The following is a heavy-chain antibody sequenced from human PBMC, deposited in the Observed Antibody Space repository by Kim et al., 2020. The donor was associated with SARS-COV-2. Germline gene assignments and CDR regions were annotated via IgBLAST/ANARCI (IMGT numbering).Heavy chain of an antibody. CDR2: IYILGTT. D-gene: IGHD3-22*01. CDR1: GFTVSSNY. Sequence: GGSLRLSCAASGFTVSSNYMIWARQAPGKGLEWVSIIYILGTTYYADSVRGRFTISRDSSENTLYLQMNTLRAEDTAVYYCARAVNGYYFDYWGQGTLVTVSS. CDR3: ARAVNGYYFDY. J-gene: IGHJ4*02. V-gene: IGHV3-53*01.